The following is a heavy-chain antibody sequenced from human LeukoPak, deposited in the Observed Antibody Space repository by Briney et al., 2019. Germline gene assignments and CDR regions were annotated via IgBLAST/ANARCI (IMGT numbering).Heavy chain of an antibody. CDR3: ARHGLLRYVDD. D-gene: IGHD3-9*01. Sequence: GALRLSCAASGFTVSSSYVTWVRQAPGKGLEWVAVIHKDGQTYYSDSVRGRFTISRDSSKNTLYLEMTSLRAEDAAVYYCARHGLLRYVDDWGQGSLVTVSS. J-gene: IGHJ4*02. CDR1: GFTVSSSY. CDR2: IHKDGQT. V-gene: IGHV3-53*01.